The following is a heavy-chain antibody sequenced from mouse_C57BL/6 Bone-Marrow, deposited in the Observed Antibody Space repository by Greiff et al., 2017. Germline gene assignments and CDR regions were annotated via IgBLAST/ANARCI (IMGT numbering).Heavy chain of an antibody. Sequence: QVQLKQPGAELVKPGASVKVSCKASGYTFTSYWMHWVKQRPGQGLEWIGRIHPSDSDTNYNQKFKGKATLTVDKSSSTAYMQLSSLTSEDSAVYYCAIVLLRSPWFAYWGQGTLVTVSA. V-gene: IGHV1-74*01. CDR1: GYTFTSYW. CDR3: AIVLLRSPWFAY. D-gene: IGHD2-12*01. CDR2: IHPSDSDT. J-gene: IGHJ3*01.